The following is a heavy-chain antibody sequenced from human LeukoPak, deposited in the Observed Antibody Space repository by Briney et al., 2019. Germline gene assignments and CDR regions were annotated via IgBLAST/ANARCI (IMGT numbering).Heavy chain of an antibody. V-gene: IGHV5-51*01. J-gene: IGHJ4*02. CDR3: ARRLSSTPLYDF. CDR1: GYTFTSFW. CDR2: IYPGDSDT. Sequence: GEPLKISCKGSGYTFTSFWIGWVRQMPGKGLEWMGIIYPGDSDTRYSSSFQGQVTISADKSISTAYLQWSSLKASDTAMCYCARRLSSTPLYDFWGQGTLVTVSS. D-gene: IGHD2-2*01.